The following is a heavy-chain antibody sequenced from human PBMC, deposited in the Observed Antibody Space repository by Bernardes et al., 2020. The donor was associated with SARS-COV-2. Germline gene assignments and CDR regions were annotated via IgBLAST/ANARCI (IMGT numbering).Heavy chain of an antibody. CDR2: IYYSGST. CDR1: GGSISSYY. V-gene: IGHV4-59*01. J-gene: IGHJ6*02. Sequence: SETLSLTCTVSGGSISSYYWSWIRQPPGKGLEWIGYIYYSGSTNYNPSLKSRVTISVDTSKNQFSLKLSSVTAADMAVYYCARSGDSSGLNYYYYYYGMDVWGQGTTVTVSS. CDR3: ARSGDSSGLNYYYYYYGMDV. D-gene: IGHD3-22*01.